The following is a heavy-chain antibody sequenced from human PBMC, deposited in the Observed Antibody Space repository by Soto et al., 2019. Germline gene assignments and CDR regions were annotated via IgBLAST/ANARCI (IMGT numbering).Heavy chain of an antibody. V-gene: IGHV4-38-2*01. CDR2: IYHSGNT. J-gene: IGHJ4*02. Sequence: PSETLSLTCAVSDYSINSGYYWGWIRQPPGKGLEWIGTIYHSGNTFYNPSLKSRVTISVDTSKNQFSLKLTSVTAADTAVYYCARSYSSGWEFDYWGQGTQVTVSS. CDR1: DYSINSGYY. CDR3: ARSYSSGWEFDY. D-gene: IGHD6-19*01.